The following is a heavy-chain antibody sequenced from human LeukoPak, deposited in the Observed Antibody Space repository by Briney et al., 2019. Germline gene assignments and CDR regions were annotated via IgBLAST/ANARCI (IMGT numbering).Heavy chain of an antibody. V-gene: IGHV3-23*01. Sequence: AEESLRLSYSASGFTFNSYDMSWVHQAPGMGLELVSDISGNGGSTYYADSVKGLFTISRDNSKNTVYLQMNSLRAEETAVYYCAKNTGQTSEYSYGFNCWGQGTLVTVSS. CDR2: ISGNGGST. D-gene: IGHD5-18*01. CDR1: GFTFNSYD. CDR3: AKNTGQTSEYSYGFNC. J-gene: IGHJ4*02.